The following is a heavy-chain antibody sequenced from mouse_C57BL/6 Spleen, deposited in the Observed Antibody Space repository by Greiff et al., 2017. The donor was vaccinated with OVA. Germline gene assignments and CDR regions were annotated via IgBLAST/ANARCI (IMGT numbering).Heavy chain of an antibody. Sequence: VQLQQSGPELVKPGASVKISCKASGYTFTDYYMNWVKQSHGKSLEWIGDINPNNGGTSYNQKFKGKATLTVDKSSSTAYLGLRSLTSEDSAVYYCASRVTAYYAMDYWGQGTSVTVSS. D-gene: IGHD2-1*01. J-gene: IGHJ4*01. CDR3: ASRVTAYYAMDY. CDR1: GYTFTDYY. V-gene: IGHV1-26*01. CDR2: INPNNGGT.